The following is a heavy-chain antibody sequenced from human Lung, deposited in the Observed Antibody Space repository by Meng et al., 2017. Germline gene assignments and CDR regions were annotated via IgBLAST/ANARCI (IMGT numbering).Heavy chain of an antibody. CDR2: IHHSGST. CDR3: ARGYYSDSH. J-gene: IGHJ4*02. V-gene: IGHV4-4*02. D-gene: IGHD3-22*01. CDR1: GASIDTDNW. Sequence: QVQLQESGPGLVKPLGTLSLTCAVSGASIDTDNWWTWVRQSPGKGLEWIGEIHHSGSTNYNPSLKSRVILSVDKSKNQFSLKVNSVTAADTAVYYCARGYYSDSHWGQGTLVTVSS.